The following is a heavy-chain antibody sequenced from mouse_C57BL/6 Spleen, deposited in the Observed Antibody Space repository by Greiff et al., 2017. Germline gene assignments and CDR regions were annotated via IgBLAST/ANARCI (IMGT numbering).Heavy chain of an antibody. J-gene: IGHJ2*01. CDR1: GYSITSGYY. CDR2: ISYDGSN. Sequence: EVQLQESGPGLVKPSQSLSLTCSVTGYSITSGYYWNWIRQFPGNKLEWMGYISYDGSNNYNPFLKNRISITRDTSQNQFFLKLNSVTTEDTATYYCARYDGYYGDYWGQGTTLTVSS. V-gene: IGHV3-6*01. CDR3: ARYDGYYGDY. D-gene: IGHD2-3*01.